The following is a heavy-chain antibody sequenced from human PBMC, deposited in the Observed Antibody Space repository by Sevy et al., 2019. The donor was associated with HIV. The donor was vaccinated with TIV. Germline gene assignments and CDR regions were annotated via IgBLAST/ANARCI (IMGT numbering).Heavy chain of an antibody. CDR3: ATRGVGGSSGWTQPYYFDY. J-gene: IGHJ4*02. CDR1: GYSFTSYW. CDR2: IYPGDSDT. D-gene: IGHD6-19*01. Sequence: GESLKISCKGSGYSFTSYWIGWVRQMPGKGLEWMGIIYPGDSDTRYSPSFQGQVTISADKSISTAYLQWSGLKASDTAMYNCATRGVGGSSGWTQPYYFDYWGQGTLVTVSS. V-gene: IGHV5-51*01.